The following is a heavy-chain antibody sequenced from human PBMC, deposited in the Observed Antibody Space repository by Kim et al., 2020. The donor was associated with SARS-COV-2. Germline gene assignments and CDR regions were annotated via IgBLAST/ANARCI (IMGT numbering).Heavy chain of an antibody. CDR1: GFTFSSYW. V-gene: IGHV3-7*01. CDR2: IKQDGSEN. Sequence: GGSLRLSCAASGFTFSSYWMSWVRQAPGKGLEWVANIKQDGSENYYVDSVKGRFTISRDNAKNSLYLQMNSLRAEDTAVYYCASGYSYGTIFDYWGQGTLVPVS. J-gene: IGHJ4*02. CDR3: ASGYSYGTIFDY. D-gene: IGHD5-18*01.